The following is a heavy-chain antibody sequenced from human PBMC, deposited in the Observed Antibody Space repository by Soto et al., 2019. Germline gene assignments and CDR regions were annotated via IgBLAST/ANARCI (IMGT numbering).Heavy chain of an antibody. Sequence: QVQLVQSGAEVKKPGSSVKVSCKASGGTFSIYGISWVRQAPGQGLEWMGGIIPIFGTPNYAQKFQGRVTIMADESTSTAYMELSSLRSEDTAVYYCVRDVWRDPDCISTSCYYNWFDPWGQGTLVTVSS. CDR3: VRDVWRDPDCISTSCYYNWFDP. V-gene: IGHV1-69*12. CDR1: GGTFSIYG. J-gene: IGHJ5*02. CDR2: IIPIFGTP. D-gene: IGHD2-2*01.